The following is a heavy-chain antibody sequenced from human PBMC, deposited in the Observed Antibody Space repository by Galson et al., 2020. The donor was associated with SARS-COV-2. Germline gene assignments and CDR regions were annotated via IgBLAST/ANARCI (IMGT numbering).Heavy chain of an antibody. CDR1: GGSIGFYY. D-gene: IGHD3-22*01. Sequence: SETLSLTCTVSGGSIGFYYWNWIRQPPGKGLEWIGYIYYSGSTNYSPSLKSRVTMSVDTSENQFSLNLSSVTAADTAVYYCARTQYDSRGYDYWGQGTLVTVSS. CDR2: IYYSGST. J-gene: IGHJ4*02. CDR3: ARTQYDSRGYDY. V-gene: IGHV4-59*01.